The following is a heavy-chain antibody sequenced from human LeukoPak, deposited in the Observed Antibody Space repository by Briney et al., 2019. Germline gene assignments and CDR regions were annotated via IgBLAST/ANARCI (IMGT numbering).Heavy chain of an antibody. CDR2: IWYDRSNK. J-gene: IGHJ5*02. Sequence: GGSLRLSCAASGFTFSSYGMHWVRQAPGEGLEWVAVIWYDRSNKYYADSVKGRFTISRDNSKNTLYLQMNSLRAEDTDVYYCARDRVYSSSWYARLYNWFDPWGQGTLVTVSS. V-gene: IGHV3-33*01. CDR3: ARDRVYSSSWYARLYNWFDP. CDR1: GFTFSSYG. D-gene: IGHD6-13*01.